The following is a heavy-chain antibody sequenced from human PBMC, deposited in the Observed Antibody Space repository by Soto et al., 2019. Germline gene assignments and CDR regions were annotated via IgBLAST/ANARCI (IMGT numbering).Heavy chain of an antibody. V-gene: IGHV3-7*05. CDR2: VKQDGSEK. CDR1: GFSFSDYC. CDR3: AAGRWMVRY. Sequence: EVQLVESGGGLVQPGGSLRVSCETSGFSFSDYCMSWVRQSPGKGMEWVANVKQDGSEKNYVDAVKGRFSISRDNARKPVNLQMNSLRGEDTAVYHCAAGRWMVRYWGQGTLVTVSS. J-gene: IGHJ4*02. D-gene: IGHD6-19*01.